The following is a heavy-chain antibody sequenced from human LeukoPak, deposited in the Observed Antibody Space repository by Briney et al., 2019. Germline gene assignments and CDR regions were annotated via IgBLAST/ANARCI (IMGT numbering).Heavy chain of an antibody. CDR3: ARDAGYGYDRFDY. Sequence: GGSLRLSCAASGFTFSSYEMNWVRQAPGKGLEWVANIKEDGSEKYYVDSVKGRFTISRDNAKNSLYLQMNSLRVEDTAVYYCARDAGYGYDRFDYWGQGTQVTVSS. CDR1: GFTFSSYE. D-gene: IGHD5-18*01. J-gene: IGHJ4*02. V-gene: IGHV3-7*01. CDR2: IKEDGSEK.